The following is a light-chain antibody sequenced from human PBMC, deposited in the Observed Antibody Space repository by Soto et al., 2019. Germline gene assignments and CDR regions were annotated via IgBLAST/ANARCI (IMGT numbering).Light chain of an antibody. CDR2: DVS. CDR3: SSYPSSSKV. CDR1: SSDGGGYNY. J-gene: IGLJ2*01. V-gene: IGLV2-14*01. Sequence: QSALTQPASLSGSPGQSITISCTGTSSDGGGYNYVSWYHQQPVKAHKLMIYDVSNRPSGVSNRFSGVKSCNTASLTIAGLQAEYAADYYCSSYPSSSKVFGGGTKVTVL.